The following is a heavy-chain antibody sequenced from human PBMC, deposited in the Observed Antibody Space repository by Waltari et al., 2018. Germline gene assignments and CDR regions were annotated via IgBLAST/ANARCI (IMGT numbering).Heavy chain of an antibody. CDR1: GYTFTSYA. Sequence: QVQLVQSGAEVKKPGASVKVSCKASGYTFTSYAMHWVRQAPGQRLEWMGWINAGNGNTKYSQKFQGRVTITRNTSISTAYMELSGLRSEDTAVYYCASAVWYDDAFDIWGQGTMVTVSS. CDR3: ASAVWYDDAFDI. CDR2: INAGNGNT. V-gene: IGHV1-3*01. J-gene: IGHJ3*02. D-gene: IGHD3-10*01.